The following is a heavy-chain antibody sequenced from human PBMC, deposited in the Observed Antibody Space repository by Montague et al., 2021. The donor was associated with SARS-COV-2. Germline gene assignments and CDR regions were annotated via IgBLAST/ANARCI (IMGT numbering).Heavy chain of an antibody. V-gene: IGHV4-39*02. CDR3: ARGMIRGVTTPFDY. J-gene: IGHJ4*02. D-gene: IGHD3-10*01. CDR2: IYYSGTT. CDR1: SGSIISSVYY. Sequence: SETLSLTCSISSGSIISSVYYWGWIRQPPGQELEWIGNIYYSGTTYYNPSLQSPGTISVDTSKNHLSLRLSSVTAADTAVYFCARGMIRGVTTPFDYWGQGSTVTVSS.